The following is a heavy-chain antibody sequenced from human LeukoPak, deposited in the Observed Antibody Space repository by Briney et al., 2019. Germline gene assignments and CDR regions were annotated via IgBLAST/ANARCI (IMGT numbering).Heavy chain of an antibody. V-gene: IGHV1-69*13. CDR1: GGTFSNHG. CDR2: IIPIFHTP. D-gene: IGHD2-15*01. J-gene: IGHJ5*02. CDR3: ARVVVVAATDNWFDP. Sequence: ASVKVSCKASGGTFSNHGISWVRQAPGQGLEWMGGIIPIFHTPNYAQKFQGRVTITADESTSTAYMELRSLRSDDTAVYYCARVVVVAATDNWFDPWGQGTLVTVSS.